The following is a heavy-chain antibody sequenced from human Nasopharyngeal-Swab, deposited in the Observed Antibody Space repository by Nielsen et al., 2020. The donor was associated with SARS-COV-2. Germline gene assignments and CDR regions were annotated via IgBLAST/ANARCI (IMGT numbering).Heavy chain of an antibody. Sequence: SQTLSLTCAVFSGSFRDSNWNWIRQPPGKGLEWIGEINPGGGSTYNPSLKSRVTISVDTSKNQFSLRLTSVTAADTAVYYCARGGDGGLAHFDYWGQGNLVTVSS. V-gene: IGHV4-34*01. J-gene: IGHJ4*02. CDR2: INPGGGS. CDR1: SGSFRDSN. D-gene: IGHD2-21*01. CDR3: ARGGDGGLAHFDY.